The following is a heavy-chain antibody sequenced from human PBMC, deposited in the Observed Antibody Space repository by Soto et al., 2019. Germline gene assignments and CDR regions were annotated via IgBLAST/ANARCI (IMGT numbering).Heavy chain of an antibody. CDR2: INHSGST. V-gene: IGHV4-34*01. Sequence: SETLSLTCAVYGGSFSGYYWSWIRQPPGKGLEWIGEINHSGSTNYNPSLKSRVTISVDTSKNQFSLKLSSVTAADTAVYYCARGLPVLRYFDWSVPNFDYWGQGTLVTVSS. CDR3: ARGLPVLRYFDWSVPNFDY. D-gene: IGHD3-9*01. J-gene: IGHJ4*02. CDR1: GGSFSGYY.